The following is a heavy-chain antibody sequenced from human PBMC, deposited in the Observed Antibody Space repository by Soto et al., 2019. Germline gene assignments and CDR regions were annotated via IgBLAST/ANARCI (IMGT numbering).Heavy chain of an antibody. J-gene: IGHJ4*02. Sequence: QITLKESGPTLVKPTQTLTLTCTFSGFSLTTSGVGVTWFRQPPGKTLEWLALVYWDDEKHYRPSPKSSFTITKDISKNQVVLTLTNMDPGDTATYYCARAYNWNDAPLFDSWGQGTLVIVSS. D-gene: IGHD1-1*01. CDR3: ARAYNWNDAPLFDS. CDR2: VYWDDEK. CDR1: GFSLTTSGVG. V-gene: IGHV2-5*02.